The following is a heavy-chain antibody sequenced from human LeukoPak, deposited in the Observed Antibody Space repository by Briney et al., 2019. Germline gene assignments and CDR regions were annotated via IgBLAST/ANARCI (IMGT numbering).Heavy chain of an antibody. CDR1: GDSISNFY. V-gene: IGHV4-59*08. Sequence: SETLSLTCSVSGDSISNFYWNWIRQSPGKGLEWIGNIHYSGSSICNPSLKSRATISIDTSRKQFFLKLSSVTAADTAVYYCALAPNSNWFDFWGQGTLVTVSS. J-gene: IGHJ5*01. CDR2: IHYSGSS. CDR3: ALAPNSNWFDF. D-gene: IGHD2-8*01.